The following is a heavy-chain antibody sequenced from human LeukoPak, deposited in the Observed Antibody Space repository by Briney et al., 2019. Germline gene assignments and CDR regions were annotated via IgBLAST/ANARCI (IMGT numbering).Heavy chain of an antibody. CDR1: GFTFSSYS. Sequence: GGSLRLSCAASGFTFSSYSMNWVRQAPGKGLEWVSSISSSSSYIYYADSVKGRFTISRDNAKNSLYLQMNSLRAEDTAVYYCARGSHVAVAGPGYWGQGTLVTVSS. CDR2: ISSSSSYI. CDR3: ARGSHVAVAGPGY. J-gene: IGHJ4*02. V-gene: IGHV3-21*01. D-gene: IGHD6-19*01.